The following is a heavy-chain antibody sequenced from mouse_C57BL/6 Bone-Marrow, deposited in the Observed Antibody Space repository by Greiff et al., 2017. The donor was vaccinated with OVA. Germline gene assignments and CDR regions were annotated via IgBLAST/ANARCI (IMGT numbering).Heavy chain of an antibody. D-gene: IGHD2-5*01. CDR3: ARPSAYYSNFYFDY. Sequence: EVMLVESGGGLVQPGGSLKLSCAASGFTFSDYYMYWVRQTPEKRLEWVAYISNGGGSTYYPDTVKGRFTISRDNATNTLYLQMSRLKSEDTAMYYCARPSAYYSNFYFDYWGQGTTLTVSS. CDR1: GFTFSDYY. J-gene: IGHJ2*01. V-gene: IGHV5-12*01. CDR2: ISNGGGST.